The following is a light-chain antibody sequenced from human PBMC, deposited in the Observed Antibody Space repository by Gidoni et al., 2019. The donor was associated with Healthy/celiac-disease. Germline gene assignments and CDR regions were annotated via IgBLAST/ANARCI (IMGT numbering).Light chain of an antibody. V-gene: IGKV3-15*01. CDR1: QSVSSN. CDR2: GAS. J-gene: IGKJ4*01. Sequence: EIVMTQSPATRSVSPGESATLSCRASQSVSSNLAWYQQKPGQAPRLLIYGASTRATGIPARFSGSGSGTEFTLTISSLQSEDFAVYYCQQYNNWPPLTFGGGTKVEIK. CDR3: QQYNNWPPLT.